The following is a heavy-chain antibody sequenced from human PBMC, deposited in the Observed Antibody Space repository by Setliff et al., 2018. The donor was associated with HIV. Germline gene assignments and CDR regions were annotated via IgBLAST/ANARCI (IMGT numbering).Heavy chain of an antibody. D-gene: IGHD2-2*01. CDR1: GGTFSTYA. V-gene: IGHV1-69*13. CDR3: ASHPGSSIEKPCFDT. Sequence: ASVKVSCKSSGGTFSTYAISWVRQAPGQGLEWMGTIIPLFGTPNYAQKFQGRVTIIADASTATAYMELKSLRSDDTAVYYCASHPGSSIEKPCFDTWGQGTLVTVSS. J-gene: IGHJ5*02. CDR2: IIPLFGTP.